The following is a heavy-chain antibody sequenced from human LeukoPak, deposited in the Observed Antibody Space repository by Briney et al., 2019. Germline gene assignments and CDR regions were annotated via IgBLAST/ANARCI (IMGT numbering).Heavy chain of an antibody. CDR3: ARAGSGSYYKGFDY. V-gene: IGHV4-34*01. Sequence: PSETLSLTCAVYGESFTTFYWGWIRQTPGKGLEWIGEINHTGSTNYNPSLKSRVTISIDTSKNQFSLKLSSVTAADTAVYYCARAGSGSYYKGFDYWGQGTLVTVSS. D-gene: IGHD3-10*01. CDR1: GESFTTFY. CDR2: INHTGST. J-gene: IGHJ4*02.